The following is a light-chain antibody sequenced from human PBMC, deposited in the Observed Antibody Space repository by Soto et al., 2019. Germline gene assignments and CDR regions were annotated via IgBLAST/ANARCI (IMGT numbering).Light chain of an antibody. CDR2: EAS. CDR3: EQYNGYWT. Sequence: DIQMTQSPSTLSASVGDRVTITCRASQSISGSLAWYQQKPGKAPKLLIYEASNLKSGVPSRFSGTGSGTDYTLSISSLQPVDSASYYCEQYNGYWTFGQGTRVDIK. CDR1: QSISGS. V-gene: IGKV1-5*03. J-gene: IGKJ1*01.